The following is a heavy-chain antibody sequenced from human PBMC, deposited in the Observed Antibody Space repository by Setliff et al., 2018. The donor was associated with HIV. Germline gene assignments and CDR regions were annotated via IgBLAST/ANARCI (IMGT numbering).Heavy chain of an antibody. V-gene: IGHV3-30*02. CDR1: GFIFSDYA. D-gene: IGHD5-12*01. Sequence: VGSLRLSCAASGFIFSDYAMHWVRQAPGKGLEWVAHIRFDGNREYYADSVKGRFTISRDNSKNTVYLEMNSLRADDTAVYYCTKERGDGYGYYFHYWGQGTLVTVSS. CDR3: TKERGDGYGYYFHY. J-gene: IGHJ4*02. CDR2: IRFDGNRE.